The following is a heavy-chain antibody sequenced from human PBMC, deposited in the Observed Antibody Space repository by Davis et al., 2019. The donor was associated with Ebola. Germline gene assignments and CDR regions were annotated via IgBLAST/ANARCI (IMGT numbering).Heavy chain of an antibody. V-gene: IGHV6-1*01. CDR1: GDSVSGNSGA. CDR2: TYYTSKWFN. D-gene: IGHD5-12*01. CDR3: ARGWLRVGFDY. J-gene: IGHJ4*02. Sequence: PSETLSLTCDISGDSVSGNSGAWNWIRQSPSRGLEWLGRTYYTSKWFNHYAASVKSRITINTDTSKNQLSLQLNSVTPEDTAVYYCARGWLRVGFDYWGQGTLVTVFS.